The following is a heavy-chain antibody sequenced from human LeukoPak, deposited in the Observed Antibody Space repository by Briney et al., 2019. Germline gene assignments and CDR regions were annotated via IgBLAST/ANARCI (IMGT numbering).Heavy chain of an antibody. J-gene: IGHJ4*02. D-gene: IGHD6-19*01. Sequence: HPGGSLRLSCAASGFTFSSYAMHWVRQAPGKGLEWVAVISYDGSNKYYADSVKGRFTISRDNSKNTLYLQMNSLRAEDTAVYYCARTRSSGWFDYWGQGTLVTVSS. CDR1: GFTFSSYA. CDR3: ARTRSSGWFDY. V-gene: IGHV3-30-3*01. CDR2: ISYDGSNK.